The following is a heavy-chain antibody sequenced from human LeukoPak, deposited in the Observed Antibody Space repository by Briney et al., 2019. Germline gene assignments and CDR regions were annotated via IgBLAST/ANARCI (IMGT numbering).Heavy chain of an antibody. Sequence: ASVTVSCKASGYTFTSYYMHWVRQAAGQGLEWMGVSNPSGVGTNYAQKFQGRVTMTRDTSTTTVYMELSSLRSEDTAVYYCAREESGGYFDYWGQGTLVTVSS. V-gene: IGHV1-46*01. CDR3: AREESGGYFDY. CDR2: SNPSGVGT. D-gene: IGHD2-8*02. J-gene: IGHJ4*02. CDR1: GYTFTSYY.